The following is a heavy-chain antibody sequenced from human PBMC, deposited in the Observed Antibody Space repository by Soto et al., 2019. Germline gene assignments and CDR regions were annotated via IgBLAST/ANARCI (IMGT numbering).Heavy chain of an antibody. Sequence: LRLSCAASGFTFSNYWMHWVSKVSGKGLEWVSYINSEGSSTRYADSVKGRFTISRDNAKNTLFLQADSLSPEDTAVYYCTRGRYCTDASCYNSRFDPWGQGTLVTVSS. V-gene: IGHV3-74*01. CDR1: GFTFSNYW. CDR2: INSEGSST. D-gene: IGHD2-15*01. CDR3: TRGRYCTDASCYNSRFDP. J-gene: IGHJ5*02.